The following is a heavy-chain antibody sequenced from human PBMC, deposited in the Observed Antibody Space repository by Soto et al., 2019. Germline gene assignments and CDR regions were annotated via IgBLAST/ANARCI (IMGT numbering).Heavy chain of an antibody. CDR1: GYTFSTYA. CDR3: ARGHVRGGCLDY. Sequence: QVPLVQSGTEERKPGASVKVSCKALGYTFSTYALHWVRRAPGPRLEWMGWFSGGTGNIKYSQKFEGRVTITTDTAASTAYMELNMLRSEDTAVYYCARGHVRGGCLDYWGQGTLVSVDS. CDR2: FSGGTGNI. V-gene: IGHV1-3*05. D-gene: IGHD3-10*01. J-gene: IGHJ4*02.